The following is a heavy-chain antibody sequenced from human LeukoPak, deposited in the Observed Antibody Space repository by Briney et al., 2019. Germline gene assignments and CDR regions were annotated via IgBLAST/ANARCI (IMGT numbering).Heavy chain of an antibody. CDR2: INHSGST. CDR1: GGSFSGYY. J-gene: IGHJ4*02. D-gene: IGHD2-15*01. V-gene: IGHV4-34*01. CDR3: VGSRGVVVASPSGGYYFDY. Sequence: PSETLSLTCAVYGGSFSGYYWSWIRQPPGKGLEWIGEINHSGSTNYNPSLKSRVTISVDTSKNQFSLKLSSVTAADTAVYYCVGSRGVVVASPSGGYYFDYWGQGTLVTVSS.